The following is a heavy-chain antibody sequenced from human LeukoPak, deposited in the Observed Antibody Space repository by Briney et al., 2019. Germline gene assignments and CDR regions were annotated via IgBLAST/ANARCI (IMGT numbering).Heavy chain of an antibody. CDR2: INPNSGGT. J-gene: IGHJ4*02. D-gene: IGHD3-22*01. CDR3: ARVQYYYDSSGYYSGSVIDY. V-gene: IGHV1-2*06. CDR1: GYTFTGYY. Sequence: ASVKVSCKASGYTFTGYYMHWVRQAPGQGLEWMGRINPNSGGTNYAQKFQGRVTMTRDTSISTAYMELSRLRSDDTAVYYCARVQYYYDSSGYYSGSVIDYWGQGTLVTVSS.